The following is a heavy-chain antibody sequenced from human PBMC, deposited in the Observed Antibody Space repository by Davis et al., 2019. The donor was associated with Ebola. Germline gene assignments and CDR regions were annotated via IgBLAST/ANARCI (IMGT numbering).Heavy chain of an antibody. J-gene: IGHJ4*02. V-gene: IGHV4-30-4*07. CDR2: IFYSWST. CDR1: GGSISSGGSS. Sequence: SETLSLTCAVSGGSISSGGSSWSWIRQPPGKGLDWFGFIFYSWSTYYNPSLKSRVTMSVDTSKNQFSLRLRSVTAADTAVYYCARAGGSNDYVWGTYLDYWGQGTLVTVSS. D-gene: IGHD3-16*01. CDR3: ARAGGSNDYVWGTYLDY.